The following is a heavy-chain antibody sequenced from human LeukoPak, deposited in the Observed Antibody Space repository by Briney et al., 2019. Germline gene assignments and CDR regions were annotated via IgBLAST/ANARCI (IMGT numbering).Heavy chain of an antibody. CDR1: GGSISSSSYY. V-gene: IGHV4-39*07. CDR2: IYHSGST. D-gene: IGHD3/OR15-3a*01. CDR3: ARDRGRGYFDY. Sequence: SETLSLTCTVSGGSISSSSYYWSWIRQPPGKGLEWIGSIYHSGSTYYNPSLKSRVTISVDTSKNQFSLKLSSVTAADTAVYYCARDRGRGYFDYWGQGTLVTVSS. J-gene: IGHJ4*02.